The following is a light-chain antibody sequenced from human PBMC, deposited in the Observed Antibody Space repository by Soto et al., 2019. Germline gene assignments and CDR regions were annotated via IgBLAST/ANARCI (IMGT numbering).Light chain of an antibody. CDR2: AAS. V-gene: IGKV3-15*01. J-gene: IGKJ4*01. CDR1: QSVYNN. CDR3: QEYTNWSLT. Sequence: EIVMTQSPATLSVSPGEIATLSCRASQSVYNNLAWYHQKPGQTPRLLIYAASTRAPTIPARFSGSGTGTEFTLTSRRLRSEDFAVYYCQEYTNWSLTFGGGTKVEI.